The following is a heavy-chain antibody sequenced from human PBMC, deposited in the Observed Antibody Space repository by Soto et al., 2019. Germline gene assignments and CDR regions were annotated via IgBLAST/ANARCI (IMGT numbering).Heavy chain of an antibody. Sequence: GASVKVSCKASGYTFTSYGISWVRQAPGQGLEWMGGIIPIFGTANYAQKFQGRVTITADESTSTAYMELSSLRSEDTAVYYCAREPSDYDILTGLFDYWGQGTLVTV. D-gene: IGHD3-9*01. CDR3: AREPSDYDILTGLFDY. J-gene: IGHJ4*02. V-gene: IGHV1-69*13. CDR2: IIPIFGTA. CDR1: GYTFTSYG.